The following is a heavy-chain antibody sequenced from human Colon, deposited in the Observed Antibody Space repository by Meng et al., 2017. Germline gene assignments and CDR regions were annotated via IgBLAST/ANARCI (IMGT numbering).Heavy chain of an antibody. J-gene: IGHJ4*02. V-gene: IGHV4-59*01. Sequence: SETLSLTCTVSGGPISGSYWSWIRQPPGKELELIGYIDYSGSTNYSPSLRSRVTISIDTPQNQFSLNLTSLTAADTAIYYCARGGGKVGAREFENWGQGTLVTVSS. CDR3: ARGGGKVGAREFEN. CDR1: GGPISGSY. CDR2: IDYSGST. D-gene: IGHD1-26*01.